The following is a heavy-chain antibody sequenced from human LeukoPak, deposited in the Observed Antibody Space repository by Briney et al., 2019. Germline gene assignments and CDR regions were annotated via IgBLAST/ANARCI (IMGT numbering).Heavy chain of an antibody. CDR1: GYTFTSYD. CDR2: MNPNSGNT. D-gene: IGHD6-19*01. V-gene: IGHV1-8*01. Sequence: GASVKVSCKASGYTFTSYDINWVRQATGQGLEWMGWMNPNSGNTGYAQKFQGRVTITADESTSTAYMELSSLRSEDTAVYYCARNRLLTVAGQPYYYYYYYMDVWGKGTTVTISS. J-gene: IGHJ6*03. CDR3: ARNRLLTVAGQPYYYYYYYMDV.